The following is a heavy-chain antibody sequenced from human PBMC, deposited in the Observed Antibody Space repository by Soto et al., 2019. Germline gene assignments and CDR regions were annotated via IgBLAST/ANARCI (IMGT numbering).Heavy chain of an antibody. V-gene: IGHV3-30*18. CDR1: GFTFSSYG. CDR2: ISDVGSNK. D-gene: IGHD3-10*01. J-gene: IGHJ4*02. CDR3: VKTFLWFGESNFDY. Sequence: QVQLVEAGGGVVQPGRSLRLSCAASGFTFSSYGMPWVRQAPGRGLEWVAVISDVGSNKYYPDSVKGRCTISRDNCKASTYMQMNSLRAGDMAVYYCVKTFLWFGESNFDYSGQGPLVTVSP.